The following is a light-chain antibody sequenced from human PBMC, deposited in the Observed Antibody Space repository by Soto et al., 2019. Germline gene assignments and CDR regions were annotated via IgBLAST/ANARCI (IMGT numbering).Light chain of an antibody. CDR1: SSDVGGYNY. J-gene: IGLJ2*01. Sequence: QSALTQPPSASGSPGQSVTISCTGTSSDVGGYNYVSWYQQHPGKAPKLMIYEVSKRPSGVPDRFSGSKSGNTASLTVSGLQAEYEADYYCSSYAGSNTTVVFAGGTTLTVL. CDR2: EVS. V-gene: IGLV2-8*01. CDR3: SSYAGSNTTVV.